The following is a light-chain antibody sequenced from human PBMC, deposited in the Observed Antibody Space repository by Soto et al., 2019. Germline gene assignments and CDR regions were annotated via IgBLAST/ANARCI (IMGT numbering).Light chain of an antibody. V-gene: IGKV3-20*01. Sequence: EIVLTQSPGTLSSSPGERATLSCRASQSVSSNYLAWYQQKPGQAPRLLIYGASSRATGIPDRFSGSGSGTDFTLTISRLEPEDFAVYSCQQYDSSPVTFGQGTKVEIK. CDR3: QQYDSSPVT. J-gene: IGKJ1*01. CDR1: QSVSSNY. CDR2: GAS.